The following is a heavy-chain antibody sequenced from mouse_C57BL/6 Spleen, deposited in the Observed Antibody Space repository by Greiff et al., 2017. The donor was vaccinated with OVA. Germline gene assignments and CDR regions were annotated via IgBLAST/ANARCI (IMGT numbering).Heavy chain of an antibody. J-gene: IGHJ2*01. CDR2: INPYNGGT. D-gene: IGHD2-3*01. CDR3: ARDYDGYSRGHFDY. Sequence: EVHLVESGPVLVKPGASVKMSCKASGYTFTDYYMNWVKQSHGKSLEWIGVINPYNGGTSYNQKFKGKATLTVDKSSSTAYMELNSLTSEDSAVYYCARDYDGYSRGHFDYWGQGTTLTVSS. V-gene: IGHV1-19*01. CDR1: GYTFTDYY.